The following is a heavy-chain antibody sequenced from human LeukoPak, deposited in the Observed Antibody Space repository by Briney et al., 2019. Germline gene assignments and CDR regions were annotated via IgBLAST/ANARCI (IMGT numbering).Heavy chain of an antibody. D-gene: IGHD3-10*01. J-gene: IGHJ4*02. V-gene: IGHV4-59*01. Sequence: PSETLSLTCTVSGGSISSYYWSWIRQPPGKGLEWIGYIYYSGSTNYNPSLKSRVTISVDTSKNQFSLKLSSVTAADTAVYYCARDGYGGVDYWGQGTLVTVSS. CDR3: ARDGYGGVDY. CDR1: GGSISSYY. CDR2: IYYSGST.